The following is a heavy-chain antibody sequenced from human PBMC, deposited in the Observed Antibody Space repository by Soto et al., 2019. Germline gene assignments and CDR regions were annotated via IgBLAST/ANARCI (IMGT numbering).Heavy chain of an antibody. J-gene: IGHJ6*02. V-gene: IGHV2-5*01. D-gene: IGHD6-25*01. CDR1: GFSLSSSGVG. CDR2: LYFNGDR. Sequence: SGPTLVNPTQTLTLTCTFSGFSLSSSGVGVGWIRQPPGKSLEWLAVLYFNGDRRRSPSLENRLTITKDTSKNQVILTMTNMDPVDTATYYCIYRRAAYDYHGLDVWGQGTTVTVSS. CDR3: IYRRAAYDYHGLDV.